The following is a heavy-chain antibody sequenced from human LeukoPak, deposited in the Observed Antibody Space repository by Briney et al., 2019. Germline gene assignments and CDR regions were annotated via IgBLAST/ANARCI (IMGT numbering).Heavy chain of an antibody. Sequence: GGSLRLSCAASGFTFTNYAMGWVRQAPGKGLEWVSGISDVEKIPYYSDSVKGRFTISRDNSKKTVYLQMNNLRAEDTAVYFCARHDSYIPYWGQGIPVTVSS. CDR3: ARHDSYIPY. CDR2: ISDVEKIP. J-gene: IGHJ4*02. V-gene: IGHV3-23*01. CDR1: GFTFTNYA. D-gene: IGHD3-10*01.